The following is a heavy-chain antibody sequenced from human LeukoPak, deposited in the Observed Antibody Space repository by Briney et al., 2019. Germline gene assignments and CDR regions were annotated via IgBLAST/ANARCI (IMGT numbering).Heavy chain of an antibody. J-gene: IGHJ4*02. CDR3: ATNRLGYSYGYYSLLYGSLDY. Sequence: PSETLSLTCTVSGGSISSSSYYWGWIRQPPGKGLEWIGSIYYSGSTYYNPSLKSRVTISVDTSKNQFSLKLSSVTAADTAVYYCATNRLGYSYGYYSLLYGSLDYWGQGTLVTVSS. V-gene: IGHV4-39*01. CDR2: IYYSGST. D-gene: IGHD5-18*01. CDR1: GGSISSSSYY.